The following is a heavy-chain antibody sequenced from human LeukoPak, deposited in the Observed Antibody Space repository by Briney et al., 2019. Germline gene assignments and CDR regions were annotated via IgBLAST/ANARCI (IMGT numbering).Heavy chain of an antibody. CDR2: IHPGGGTT. CDR3: ARDRGMTTVTTTYYYGMDV. Sequence: ASVKVSCKASGYTFTSNYIHWVRQAPGQGLEWMGIIHPGGGTTIYTQRFQGRVTMTRDTSTSTVYMELSSPRSDDTAVYYCARDRGMTTVTTTYYYGMDVWGKGTTVTVSS. CDR1: GYTFTSNY. V-gene: IGHV1-46*01. J-gene: IGHJ6*04. D-gene: IGHD4-17*01.